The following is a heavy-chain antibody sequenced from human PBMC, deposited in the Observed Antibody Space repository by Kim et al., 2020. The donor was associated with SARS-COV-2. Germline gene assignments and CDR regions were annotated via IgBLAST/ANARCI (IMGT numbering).Heavy chain of an antibody. D-gene: IGHD6-6*01. CDR2: INPNSGGT. CDR3: ARAPPSSSVDDY. V-gene: IGHV1-2*02. CDR1: GYTFTGYY. Sequence: ASVKVSCKASGYTFTGYYMHWVRQAPGQGLEWMGWINPNSGGTNYAQKFQGRVTMTRDTSISTAYMELSRLRSDDTAVYYCARAPPSSSVDDYWGQGTLVTVSS. J-gene: IGHJ4*02.